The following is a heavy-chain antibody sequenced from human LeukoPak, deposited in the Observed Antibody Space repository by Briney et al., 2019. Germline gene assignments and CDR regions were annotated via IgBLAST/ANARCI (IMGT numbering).Heavy chain of an antibody. CDR1: GFTFSDYN. CDR2: ITSGTTYI. J-gene: IGHJ4*02. V-gene: IGHV3-21*01. Sequence: GGSLRLSCAASGFTFSDYNMSWVRQSPEKGLEWVSSITSGTTYIYYADSVRVRFTLSRDNAKNSLYLQMNSLRAEDTAVYYCARWPYSSSYYFDYWGQGTLVTVSS. D-gene: IGHD6-6*01. CDR3: ARWPYSSSYYFDY.